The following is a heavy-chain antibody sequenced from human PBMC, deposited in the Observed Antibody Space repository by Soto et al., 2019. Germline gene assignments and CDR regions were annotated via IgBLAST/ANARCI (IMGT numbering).Heavy chain of an antibody. V-gene: IGHV3-7*01. J-gene: IGHJ4*02. Sequence: PGGSLRLSCAASGFTFSSYWMSWVRQAPGKGLEWVANIKQDGSEKYYVDSVKGRFTISRDNAKNSLYLQMNSLRAEDTAVYYCARDYEMYDILTGYFFWGQGTLVPSPQ. CDR2: IKQDGSEK. D-gene: IGHD3-9*01. CDR3: ARDYEMYDILTGYFF. CDR1: GFTFSSYW.